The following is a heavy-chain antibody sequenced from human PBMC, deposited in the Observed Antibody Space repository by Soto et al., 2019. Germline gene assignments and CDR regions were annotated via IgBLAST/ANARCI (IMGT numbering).Heavy chain of an antibody. CDR1: GFTFSSYA. CDR2: ISGSGGST. J-gene: IGHJ4*02. Sequence: GGSLRLSCAASGFTFSSYAMSWVRQAPGKGLEWVSAISGSGGSTYYADSVKGRFTISRDNSKNTLYLQMNSLRAEDTAVYYCAKGPGSGGDSRNDHFDYWGQGTLVTVSS. D-gene: IGHD2-21*01. CDR3: AKGPGSGGDSRNDHFDY. V-gene: IGHV3-23*01.